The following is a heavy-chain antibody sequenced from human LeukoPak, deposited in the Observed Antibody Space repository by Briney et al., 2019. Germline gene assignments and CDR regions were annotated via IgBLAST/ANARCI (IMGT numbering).Heavy chain of an antibody. CDR3: ARSSGPQDYYDSSGSHPWFDP. Sequence: ASVKASCKASGGTFSSYAISWVRQAPGQGLEWMGGIIPIFGTANYAQKFQGRVTITADESTSTAYMELSSLRSEDTAVYYCARSSGPQDYYDSSGSHPWFDPRGQGTLVTVSS. CDR1: GGTFSSYA. V-gene: IGHV1-69*13. J-gene: IGHJ5*02. CDR2: IIPIFGTA. D-gene: IGHD3-22*01.